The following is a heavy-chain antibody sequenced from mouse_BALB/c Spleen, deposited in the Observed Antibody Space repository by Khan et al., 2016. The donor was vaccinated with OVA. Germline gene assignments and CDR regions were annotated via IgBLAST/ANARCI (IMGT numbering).Heavy chain of an antibody. CDR3: ARHGTSSWFAY. D-gene: IGHD1-1*01. CDR1: GYSFTTYY. J-gene: IGHJ3*01. V-gene: IGHV1S135*01. CDR2: IDPFNGST. Sequence: VQLQQSGPELMKPGASVKISCKASGYSFTTYYIHWVKQSHGKSLEWIGYIDPFNGSTTYKQKFKGKATLTVEKSSSTAYMHLRSLTSEDSAVYYCARHGTSSWFAYWGQGTLVTVSA.